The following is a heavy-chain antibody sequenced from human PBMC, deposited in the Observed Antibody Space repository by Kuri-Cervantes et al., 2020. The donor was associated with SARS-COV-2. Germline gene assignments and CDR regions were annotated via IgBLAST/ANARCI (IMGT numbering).Heavy chain of an antibody. J-gene: IGHJ3*02. CDR2: INPRSGGT. V-gene: IGHV1-2*02. D-gene: IGHD3-22*01. CDR1: GYTLTELS. Sequence: ASVKVSCKVSGYTLTELSMHWVRQAPGKGLEWMGWINPRSGGTKYVEKFQGRVTMTRDTSISTAYMELSRLRPDDAAVYYCARDRTDDSSPPDAFDIWGQGTMVTVSS. CDR3: ARDRTDDSSPPDAFDI.